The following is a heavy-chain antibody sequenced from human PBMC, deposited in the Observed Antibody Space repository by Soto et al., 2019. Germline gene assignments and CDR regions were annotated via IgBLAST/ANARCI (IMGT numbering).Heavy chain of an antibody. Sequence: QVQLQESGPGLVKPSETLSLTCTVSGGSISSYYWNWIRQTPGKGLEWIGNIYYSGITNYNTSLKSRVTISVDTSKYQYSVKVDYVTAADTAMYYCARRGERGWFGLWGQGTLVTVSS. CDR2: IYYSGIT. CDR3: ARRGERGWFGL. V-gene: IGHV4-59*08. CDR1: GGSISSYY. D-gene: IGHD3-16*01. J-gene: IGHJ5*02.